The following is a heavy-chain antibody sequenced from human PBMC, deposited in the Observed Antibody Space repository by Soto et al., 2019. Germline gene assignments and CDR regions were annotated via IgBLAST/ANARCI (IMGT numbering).Heavy chain of an antibody. J-gene: IGHJ3*02. D-gene: IGHD5-12*01. CDR3: ARAADSGYDSRLGRGRPFDI. Sequence: GGSLRLSCAASGFTFSSYAMHWVRQAPGKGLEYVSAISSNGGSTYYANSVKGRFTISRDNSKNTLYLQMGSLRAEDMAVYYSARAADSGYDSRLGRGRPFDIWGQGTMVTVSS. CDR1: GFTFSSYA. V-gene: IGHV3-64*01. CDR2: ISSNGGST.